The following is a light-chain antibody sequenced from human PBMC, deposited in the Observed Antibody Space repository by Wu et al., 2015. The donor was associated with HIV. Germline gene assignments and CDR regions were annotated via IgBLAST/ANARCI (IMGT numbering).Light chain of an antibody. CDR2: KAF. Sequence: DIQMTQSPSTLSASVGDRVTITCRASQSLSDWLAWYQQKPGKAPKILIYKAFSLQSGVPSRFSGSGSGTEFTLTISSLQPDDFATYYCQQYNSYPWTFGQETKVEIK. V-gene: IGKV1-5*03. CDR3: QQYNSYPWT. J-gene: IGKJ1*01. CDR1: QSLSDW.